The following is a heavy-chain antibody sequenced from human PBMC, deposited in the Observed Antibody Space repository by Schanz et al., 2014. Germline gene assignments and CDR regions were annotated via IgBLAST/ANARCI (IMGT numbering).Heavy chain of an antibody. V-gene: IGHV1-46*03. CDR3: AGAFDSSGYYFDY. CDR1: GYTLSAYS. D-gene: IGHD3-22*01. J-gene: IGHJ4*02. Sequence: QVQLVQSGTQVKKPGASVKVSCKASGYTLSAYSLHWVRQAPGQGLEWMGIVNPSVRGTHFAREFQGRVTVTSDTYTSTVYMELSGLRSEDTAVYYCAGAFDSSGYYFDYWGQGTLVTVSS. CDR2: VNPSVRGT.